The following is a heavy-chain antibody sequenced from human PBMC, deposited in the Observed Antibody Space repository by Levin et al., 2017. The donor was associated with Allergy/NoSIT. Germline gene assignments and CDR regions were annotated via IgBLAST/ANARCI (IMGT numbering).Heavy chain of an antibody. CDR3: ARGRGQPKGYCSGGSCYTHWYFDL. V-gene: IGHV1-8*01. D-gene: IGHD2-15*01. Sequence: ASVKVSCKASGYTFTSYDINWVRQATGQGLEWMGWMNPNSGNTVYAQNFQGRVTMTKNTSIDTAYMELSSLRSEDTAVYYCARGRGQPKGYCSGGSCYTHWYFDLWGRGTLVTVSS. J-gene: IGHJ2*01. CDR2: MNPNSGNT. CDR1: GYTFTSYD.